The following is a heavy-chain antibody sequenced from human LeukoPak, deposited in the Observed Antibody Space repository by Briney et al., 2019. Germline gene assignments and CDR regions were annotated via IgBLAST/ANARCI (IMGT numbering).Heavy chain of an antibody. V-gene: IGHV4-59*10. Sequence: PSETLSLTCAVYGGSFSGYYWSWIRQPAGKGLEWIGRIYTSEITNYNPSLKSRVTMSGDTSKNQFSLKLSSVTAADTAVYYCARGYSTSSKGDFDYWGQGTLVTVSS. J-gene: IGHJ4*02. D-gene: IGHD6-6*01. CDR2: IYTSEIT. CDR1: GGSFSGYY. CDR3: ARGYSTSSKGDFDY.